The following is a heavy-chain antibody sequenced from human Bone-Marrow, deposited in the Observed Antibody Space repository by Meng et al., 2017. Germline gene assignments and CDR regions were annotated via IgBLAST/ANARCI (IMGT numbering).Heavy chain of an antibody. CDR2: IIPIFGTA. J-gene: IGHJ4*02. CDR1: GGTFSSYA. Sequence: QVQVVQSGAELKTPGSSVKVSCKASGGTFSSYAISWVRQVPGQGLEWMGGIIPIFGTANYAQKFQGRVTITTDESTSTAYMELSSLRSEDTAVYYCGRSSSWYVGFDYWGQGTLVTVSS. V-gene: IGHV1-69*05. D-gene: IGHD6-13*01. CDR3: GRSSSWYVGFDY.